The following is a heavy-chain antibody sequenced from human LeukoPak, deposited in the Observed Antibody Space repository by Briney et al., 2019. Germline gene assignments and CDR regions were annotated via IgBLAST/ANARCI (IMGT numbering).Heavy chain of an antibody. CDR3: ARGYGDPSHFDY. Sequence: ASVKVSCKASGYTFTGYYMHWVRQAPGQGLEWMGIINPSGGSTGYAQKFQGRVTITRNTSISTAYMELSSLRSEDTAVYYCARGYGDPSHFDYWGQGTLVTVSS. CDR1: GYTFTGYY. J-gene: IGHJ4*02. CDR2: INPSGGST. V-gene: IGHV1-46*01. D-gene: IGHD4-17*01.